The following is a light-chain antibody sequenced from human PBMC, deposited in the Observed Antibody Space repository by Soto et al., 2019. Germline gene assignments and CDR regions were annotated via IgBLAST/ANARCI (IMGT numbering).Light chain of an antibody. J-gene: IGKJ5*01. CDR1: QGLSNY. Sequence: QMTQFPSSLSSSVRDRVTIPWPASQGLSNYLNWYQQKPGKAPNLPIYDASNLETGVPSRFSGSGSGTHFTFTINSLQPEDIATYYCQQYESLPPTFGQGTRLDIK. V-gene: IGKV1-33*01. CDR3: QQYESLPPT. CDR2: DAS.